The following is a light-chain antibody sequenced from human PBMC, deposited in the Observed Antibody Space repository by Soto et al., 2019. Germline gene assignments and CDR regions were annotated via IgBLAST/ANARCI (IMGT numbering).Light chain of an antibody. Sequence: ELVLTQSPGTLSLSPGERATLSCRASQSVSSSHLAWYQQKPGQAPRLLIYGASSRATGIPDRFSGSGSGTDFTLTISRLEPEDFAEYYCQQYGSSRRTFGGGTKVELK. J-gene: IGKJ4*01. V-gene: IGKV3-20*01. CDR3: QQYGSSRRT. CDR1: QSVSSSH. CDR2: GAS.